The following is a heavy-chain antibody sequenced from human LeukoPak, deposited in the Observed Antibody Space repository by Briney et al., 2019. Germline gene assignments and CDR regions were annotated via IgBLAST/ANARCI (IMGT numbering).Heavy chain of an antibody. V-gene: IGHV4-34*01. D-gene: IGHD3-22*01. CDR3: ARDYYGSSGWGPLFVY. CDR1: GGSFSGYY. CDR2: INHSGST. J-gene: IGHJ4*02. Sequence: SETLSLTCAVYGGSFSGYYWSWIRQPPGKGLEWIGEINHSGSTNYNPSLKSRVTISVDTSKNQFSLKLSSVTAADTAVYYCARDYYGSSGWGPLFVYWGQGTLVTVSS.